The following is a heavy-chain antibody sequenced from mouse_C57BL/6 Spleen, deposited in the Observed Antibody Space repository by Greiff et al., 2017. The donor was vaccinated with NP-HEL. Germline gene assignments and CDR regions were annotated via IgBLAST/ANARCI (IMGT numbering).Heavy chain of an antibody. J-gene: IGHJ2*01. V-gene: IGHV1-19*01. Sequence: EVQLQQSGPVLVKPGASVKMSCKASGYTFTDYYMNWVKQSHGKSLEWIGVINPYNGGTSYNQKFKGKATLTVDKSSSTAYMELNSLTSEDSAVYYCARSPGANWDRDYWGQGTTLTVSS. CDR1: GYTFTDYY. D-gene: IGHD4-1*01. CDR3: ARSPGANWDRDY. CDR2: INPYNGGT.